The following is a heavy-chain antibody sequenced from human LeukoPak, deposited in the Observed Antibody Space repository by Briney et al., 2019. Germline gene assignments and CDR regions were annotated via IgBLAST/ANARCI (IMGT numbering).Heavy chain of an antibody. D-gene: IGHD3-22*01. Sequence: SGTLSLTCAVSGGSISSSNWWSWVRQPPGKGLEWIGEIYHSGSTNYNPSLKSRVTISVDKSKNQFSLKLSSVTAADTAVYYCARGIYYDSSGYPNWFDPWGQGTLVTVSS. CDR1: GGSISSSNW. J-gene: IGHJ5*02. V-gene: IGHV4-4*02. CDR3: ARGIYYDSSGYPNWFDP. CDR2: IYHSGST.